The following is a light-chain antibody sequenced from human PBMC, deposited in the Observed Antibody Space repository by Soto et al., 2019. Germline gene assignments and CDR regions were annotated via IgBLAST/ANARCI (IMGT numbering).Light chain of an antibody. Sequence: QSALTQPASVSGSPGQSITISCTGTSSDVGGYNYVSWYQQHPGKAPKLMIYEVSNRPSGVSNRFSASKSGDTASLTISGLQAEDEADYYCSSYTSSSPCVFGPGTKLTVL. CDR1: SSDVGGYNY. V-gene: IGLV2-14*01. J-gene: IGLJ1*01. CDR2: EVS. CDR3: SSYTSSSPCV.